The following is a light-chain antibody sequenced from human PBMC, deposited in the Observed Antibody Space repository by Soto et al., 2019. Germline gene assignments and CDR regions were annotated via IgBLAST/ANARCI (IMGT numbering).Light chain of an antibody. V-gene: IGKV2-28*01. J-gene: IGKJ1*01. CDR2: LGS. CDR1: QSLLHSNGYNY. Sequence: DIVMTQSPLSLPVTPGEPASISCRSSQSLLHSNGYNYLDWYLQKPGQSPQLLIYLGSNRASGVPDRFSGSGSGTDFTLKIRRVAAEDVGVYYCMQAIQPPWTFGQGTKVDIK. CDR3: MQAIQPPWT.